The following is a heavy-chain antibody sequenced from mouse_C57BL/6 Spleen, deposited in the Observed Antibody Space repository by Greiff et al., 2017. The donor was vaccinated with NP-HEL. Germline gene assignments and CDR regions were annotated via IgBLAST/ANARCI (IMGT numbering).Heavy chain of an antibody. J-gene: IGHJ2*01. D-gene: IGHD2-4*01. V-gene: IGHV5-4*03. CDR1: GFTFSSYA. Sequence: EVKLMESGGGLVKPGGSLKLSCAASGFTFSSYAMSWVRQTPEKRLEWVATISDGGSYTYYPDNVKGRFTISRDNAKNNLYLQMSHLKSEDTAMYYCARYDYEGWYFDYWGQGTTLTVSS. CDR3: ARYDYEGWYFDY. CDR2: ISDGGSYT.